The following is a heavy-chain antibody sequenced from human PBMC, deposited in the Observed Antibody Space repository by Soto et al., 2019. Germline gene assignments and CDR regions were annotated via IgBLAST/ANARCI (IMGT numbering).Heavy chain of an antibody. V-gene: IGHV4-30-4*01. CDR3: SSDGRQIYNGKGDKYYDYALDV. D-gene: IGHD2-21*02. J-gene: IGHJ6*02. Sequence: PSETLSLTCTVSGGSISSGDYYWSWIRQPPGKGLECIGYFYYSGSTYDNSSLKSRVFMSVDTSKNQFSLQLTSVTAADTAVYYCSSDGRQIYNGKGDKYYDYALDVWGQGTTV. CDR1: GGSISSGDYY. CDR2: FYYSGST.